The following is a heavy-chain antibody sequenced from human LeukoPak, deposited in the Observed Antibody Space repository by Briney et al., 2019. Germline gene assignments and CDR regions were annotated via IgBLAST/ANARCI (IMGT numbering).Heavy chain of an antibody. CDR3: ARAGDYVWGTFRYHFDC. CDR1: GYTFSSYS. CDR2: INAGNGNT. D-gene: IGHD3-16*02. J-gene: IGHJ4*02. V-gene: IGHV1-3*01. Sequence: ASVKVSCKASGYTFSSYSMHWVRQAPGQRLEWMGWINAGNGNTKYSQKFQGRVTITRDTSASTTYMELSSLTSKDTAIYYCARAGDYVWGTFRYHFDCWGQGTLVTVSS.